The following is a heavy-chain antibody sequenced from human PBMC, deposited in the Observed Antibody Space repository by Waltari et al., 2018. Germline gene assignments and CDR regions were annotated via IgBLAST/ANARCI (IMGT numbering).Heavy chain of an antibody. CDR3: ARDITVEGYYYGMDV. Sequence: QVQLQESGPGLVKPSETLSLTCTVSGGSISSHYWSWIRQPPGKGLEWIGYIYYRGSTNYNPSLKSRVTISVDTSKNQFSLKLSSVTAADTAVYYCARDITVEGYYYGMDVWGQGTTVTVSS. V-gene: IGHV4-59*11. CDR2: IYYRGST. CDR1: GGSISSHY. J-gene: IGHJ6*02. D-gene: IGHD3-16*01.